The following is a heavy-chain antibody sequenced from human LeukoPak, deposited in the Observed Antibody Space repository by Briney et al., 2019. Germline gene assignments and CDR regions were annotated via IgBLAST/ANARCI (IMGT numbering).Heavy chain of an antibody. V-gene: IGHV4-30-4*08. Sequence: SQTLSLTCTVPGGSISSGDYYWSWIRQPPGKGLEWIGYIYYSGSTYYNPSLKSRVTISVDTSKNQFSLKLSSVTAADTAVYYCARDLYCGGDCYEDWGQGTLVTVSS. CDR3: ARDLYCGGDCYED. CDR1: GGSISSGDYY. J-gene: IGHJ4*02. CDR2: IYYSGST. D-gene: IGHD2-21*01.